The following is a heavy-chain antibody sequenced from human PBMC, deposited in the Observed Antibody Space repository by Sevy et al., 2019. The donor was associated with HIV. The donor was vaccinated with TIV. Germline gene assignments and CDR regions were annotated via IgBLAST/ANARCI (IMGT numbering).Heavy chain of an antibody. Sequence: GGSLRLSCAASGFTFSSYAMSWVRQAPGKGLEWVSAISGRGGSRYYADSVKGRFTISRDNSKNTLYLQMNSLRAEDMTVYYCAKNAYYYFWSGSAGWFDPWGQGTLVSVSS. CDR2: ISGRGGSR. V-gene: IGHV3-23*01. D-gene: IGHD3-3*01. J-gene: IGHJ5*02. CDR3: AKNAYYYFWSGSAGWFDP. CDR1: GFTFSSYA.